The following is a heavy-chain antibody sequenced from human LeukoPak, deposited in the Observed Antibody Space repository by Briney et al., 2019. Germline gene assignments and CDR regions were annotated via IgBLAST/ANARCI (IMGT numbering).Heavy chain of an antibody. J-gene: IGHJ4*02. CDR3: ATDVRGLLWFGESPRY. D-gene: IGHD3-10*01. CDR1: GYTLTELS. CDR2: FDPEDGET. Sequence: ASVKVSRKVSGYTLTELSMHWVRQAPGKGLEWMGGFDPEDGETIYAQKFQGRVTMTGDTSTDTAYMELSSLRSEDTAVYYCATDVRGLLWFGESPRYWGQGTLVTVSS. V-gene: IGHV1-24*01.